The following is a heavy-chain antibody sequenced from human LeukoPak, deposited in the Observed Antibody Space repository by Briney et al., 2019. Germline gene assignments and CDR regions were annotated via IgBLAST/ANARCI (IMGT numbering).Heavy chain of an antibody. V-gene: IGHV3-21*01. CDR3: ARRDGSTWSIDY. D-gene: IGHD6-13*01. CDR1: GFTFSSYS. CDR2: ISGSSNYI. Sequence: PGGSLRLSCAASGFTFSSYSMNWVRHAPGKGLEWVSSISGSSNYIYYADSLKGRVTISRDNAKNSLYLQMNSLRAEDTAVYYCARRDGSTWSIDYWGQGTLVTVSS. J-gene: IGHJ4*02.